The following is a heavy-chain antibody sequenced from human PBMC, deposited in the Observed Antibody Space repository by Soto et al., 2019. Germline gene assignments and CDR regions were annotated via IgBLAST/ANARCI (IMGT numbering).Heavy chain of an antibody. CDR3: TKQGGYYESPGDY. Sequence: GGSLRLSCAASGFTFNMYAMSWVRQTAGKGLEWVSSISSGGGSTYYADSVKGRFTISRDSSKNTVSLQMNSLRAEDTGLYFCTKQGGYYESPGDYWGQGTLVTVSS. CDR2: ISSGGGST. CDR1: GFTFNMYA. J-gene: IGHJ4*02. D-gene: IGHD3-10*01. V-gene: IGHV3-23*01.